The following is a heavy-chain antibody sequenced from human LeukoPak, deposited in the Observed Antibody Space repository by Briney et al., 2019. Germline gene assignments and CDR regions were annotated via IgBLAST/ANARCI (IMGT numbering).Heavy chain of an antibody. Sequence: SGGSLRLSCAASGFTFSDYYMSWVRQAPGKGLEWVSYISSSGTTMYYADSVKGRFTISRDNAKNSLYLQINSLRAEDTAVYYCARDLGYSYGYWGQGTLVTVSS. J-gene: IGHJ4*02. V-gene: IGHV3-11*04. CDR1: GFTFSDYY. CDR3: ARDLGYSYGY. CDR2: ISSSGTTM. D-gene: IGHD5-18*01.